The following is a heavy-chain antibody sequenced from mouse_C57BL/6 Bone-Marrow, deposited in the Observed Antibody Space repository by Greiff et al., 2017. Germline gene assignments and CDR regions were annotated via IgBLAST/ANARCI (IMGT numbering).Heavy chain of an antibody. J-gene: IGHJ4*01. Sequence: QVQLQQSGPELVKPGASVKISCKASGYAFSSSWMNWVKQRPGKGLEWIGRIYPGDGDTNYNGKFKGKATLTADKSSSTAYMQLSSLTSEDSAVYYYARRNPHAMDYWGQGTSVTVSS. CDR3: ARRNPHAMDY. V-gene: IGHV1-82*01. CDR2: IYPGDGDT. CDR1: GYAFSSSW.